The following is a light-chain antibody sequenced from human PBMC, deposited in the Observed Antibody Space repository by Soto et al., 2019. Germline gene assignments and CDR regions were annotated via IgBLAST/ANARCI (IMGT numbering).Light chain of an antibody. Sequence: EIVMTQSPATLSVSPGARATLSCRASQSVGSDLVWYQHKPGQTPRLLIYDTSTRATGVPTRFSGSRSGAEFTLTINSLQSEDFAVYYCQPYNNWPLTFGGGTKVDIK. J-gene: IGKJ4*01. V-gene: IGKV3-15*01. CDR2: DTS. CDR3: QPYNNWPLT. CDR1: QSVGSD.